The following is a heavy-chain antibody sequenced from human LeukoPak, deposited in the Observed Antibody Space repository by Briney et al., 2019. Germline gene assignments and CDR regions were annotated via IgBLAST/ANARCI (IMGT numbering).Heavy chain of an antibody. CDR2: ISGSGSNT. Sequence: GGSLRLSCAASGFTFSSHAMRRVRQAPGKGPEWVSSISGSGSNTHYADSVKGRFTISRDNSKNTLYLQMDSLRAEDTAVYYCARVVPPTDYGSGSYFWDPYYFDYWGQGTVVSVSS. D-gene: IGHD3-10*01. V-gene: IGHV3-23*01. CDR1: GFTFSSHA. CDR3: ARVVPPTDYGSGSYFWDPYYFDY. J-gene: IGHJ4*02.